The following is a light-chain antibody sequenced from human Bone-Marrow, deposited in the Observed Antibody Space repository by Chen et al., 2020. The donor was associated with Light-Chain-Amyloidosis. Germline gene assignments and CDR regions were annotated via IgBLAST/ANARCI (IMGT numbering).Light chain of an antibody. J-gene: IGKJ3*01. Sequence: EIVLTQSPATLSLSPGKRATLSCRASQSVSTYLAWYHQRPGQAPRLLIYDASNRATGIPARFSGSGSGTDFTLTISSLEPEDFAVYYCQQRSNWPPRVTFGPGTRVDIK. CDR2: DAS. CDR3: QQRSNWPPRVT. V-gene: IGKV3-11*01. CDR1: QSVSTY.